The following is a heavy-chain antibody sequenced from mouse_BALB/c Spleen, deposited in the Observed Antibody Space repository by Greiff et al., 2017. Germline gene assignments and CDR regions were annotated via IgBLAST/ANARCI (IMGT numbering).Heavy chain of an antibody. J-gene: IGHJ3*01. D-gene: IGHD2-4*01. Sequence: VQLQQSGAELVRPGVSVKISCKGSGYTFTDYAMHWVKQSHAKSLEWIGVISTYYGDASYNQKFKGKATMTVDKSSSTAYMELARLTSEDSDIYYCAITMITTGPFAYWGQGTLVTVSA. CDR3: AITMITTGPFAY. CDR1: GYTFTDYA. V-gene: IGHV1S137*01. CDR2: ISTYYGDA.